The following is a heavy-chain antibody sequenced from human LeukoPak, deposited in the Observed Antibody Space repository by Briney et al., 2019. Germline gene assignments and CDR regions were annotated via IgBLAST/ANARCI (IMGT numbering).Heavy chain of an antibody. D-gene: IGHD1-26*01. CDR2: ISRCSRPI. Sequence: GGSLRLSCGASGFTFSSYNMNGVRQAPGKGLEWGSYISRCSRPIFYADSVKGRFTTSSDNAKTSLSLQMNSLRDEATAVYYCARGGTYCPDYWGQGTLVTVSS. J-gene: IGHJ4*02. CDR1: GFTFSSYN. CDR3: ARGGTYCPDY. V-gene: IGHV3-48*02.